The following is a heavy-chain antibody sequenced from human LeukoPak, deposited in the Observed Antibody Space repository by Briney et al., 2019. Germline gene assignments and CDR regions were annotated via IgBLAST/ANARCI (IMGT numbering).Heavy chain of an antibody. J-gene: IGHJ6*04. Sequence: SVKVSCKASGGTFSSSGINWVRQAPGQGLEWVGGIIPIFDTPNYAHKFQGRVTITADKSTSTAYMELSSLRSEDAAVCYCTRGAFNYNDGYYHGMDVWGKGTTVTVSS. CDR3: TRGAFNYNDGYYHGMDV. V-gene: IGHV1-69*06. D-gene: IGHD1-1*01. CDR1: GGTFSSSG. CDR2: IIPIFDTP.